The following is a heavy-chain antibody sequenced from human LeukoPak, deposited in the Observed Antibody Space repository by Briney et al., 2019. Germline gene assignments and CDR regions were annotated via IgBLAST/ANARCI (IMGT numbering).Heavy chain of an antibody. CDR3: ARGPDIAGRLTTSAFDV. CDR2: INPNSGGT. D-gene: IGHD6-6*01. Sequence: ASVKVSCKASGYTFTDYYMHWVRQAPGQGLEWMGWINPNSGGTNYAQKFQGRVTMTRDTSISTAYMELSRLRSDDTAVYYCARGPDIAGRLTTSAFDVWGQGTMVTVSS. J-gene: IGHJ3*01. CDR1: GYTFTDYY. V-gene: IGHV1-2*02.